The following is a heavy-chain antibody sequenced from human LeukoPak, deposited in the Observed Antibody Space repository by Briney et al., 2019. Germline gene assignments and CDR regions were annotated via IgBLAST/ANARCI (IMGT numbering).Heavy chain of an antibody. D-gene: IGHD6-19*01. V-gene: IGHV4-4*07. CDR2: VYSSGST. J-gene: IGHJ6*02. Sequence: SETLSLTCTVSGGSISGYHWSWIRQPVGKGLEYIGRVYSSGSTNYNPSLQSRVTMSADTSKNQVSLKLNSVTAADTAVYYCARHRSEGYYGMDVWGQGTTVTVSS. CDR1: GGSISGYH. CDR3: ARHRSEGYYGMDV.